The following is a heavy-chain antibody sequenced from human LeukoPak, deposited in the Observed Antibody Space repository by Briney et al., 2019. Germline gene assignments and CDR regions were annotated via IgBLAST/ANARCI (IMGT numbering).Heavy chain of an antibody. V-gene: IGHV3-11*04. CDR2: ISSSGSTI. Sequence: GGSLRLSCAASGFTFSDYYMSWLRQAPGKGLEWVSYISSSGSTIYYADSVKGRFTISRDNAENSLYLQMNSLRAEDTAVYYCARSNYDSSGRRFDYWRQGTLVSVSS. J-gene: IGHJ4*02. CDR3: ARSNYDSSGRRFDY. CDR1: GFTFSDYY. D-gene: IGHD3-22*01.